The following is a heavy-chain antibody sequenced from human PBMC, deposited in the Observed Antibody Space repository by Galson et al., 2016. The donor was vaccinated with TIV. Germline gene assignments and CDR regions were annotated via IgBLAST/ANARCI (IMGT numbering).Heavy chain of an antibody. Sequence: SLRLSCAASGSTFSGHSMNWVRQAPGKGLEWVSSISNSGDYIYYSDSMKGRFTISRDNAKKSLYLQMHSLRAEDTAVYYCARIIGYWVGYYTMDVWGQGTTVTVSS. CDR2: ISNSGDYI. J-gene: IGHJ6*02. D-gene: IGHD2-8*02. CDR1: GSTFSGHS. V-gene: IGHV3-21*01. CDR3: ARIIGYWVGYYTMDV.